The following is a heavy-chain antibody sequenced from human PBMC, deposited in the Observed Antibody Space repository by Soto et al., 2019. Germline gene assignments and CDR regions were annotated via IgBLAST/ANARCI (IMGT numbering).Heavy chain of an antibody. Sequence: SETLSLTCAVNGESSNIYYWSWIRQVPGKGLDWIGEINYSGSTNYNPSLKSRVTISLDTSKEQFSLKLTSVTAADTAVYYCALSRGYCTSSACYYGMDVWGQGTTVTVSS. CDR3: ALSRGYCTSSACYYGMDV. CDR1: GESSNIYY. CDR2: INYSGST. J-gene: IGHJ6*02. D-gene: IGHD2-2*01. V-gene: IGHV4-34*01.